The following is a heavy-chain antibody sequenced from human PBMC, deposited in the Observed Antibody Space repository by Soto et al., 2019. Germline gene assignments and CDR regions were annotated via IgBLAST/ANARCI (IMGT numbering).Heavy chain of an antibody. V-gene: IGHV1-18*01. D-gene: IGHD3-10*01. CDR3: ARVLRGVVNWFDP. J-gene: IGHJ5*02. Sequence: ASVKASSKASGFTLTSYCISGVRQAPGQGLEWMGWIATYNSNRNYAQKFQGRLTLTTDTSTSTAYMELKSLGYDDTAVYYGARVLRGVVNWFDPWGQGPLDTV. CDR2: IATYNSNR. CDR1: GFTLTSYC.